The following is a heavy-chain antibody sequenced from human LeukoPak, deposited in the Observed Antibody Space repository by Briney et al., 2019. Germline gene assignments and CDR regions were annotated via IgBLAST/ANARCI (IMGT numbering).Heavy chain of an antibody. V-gene: IGHV1-69*01. CDR3: AREVEWIRDAFL. D-gene: IGHD5-12*01. CDR2: IIPIFGTA. CDR1: GGTFSSYA. J-gene: IGHJ4*02. Sequence: SVKVSCKASGGTFSSYAISWVRQAPGQGLEWMGGIIPIFGTANYAQKFQGRVTITADESTSTAYMELNSLRSEDTAVYYCAREVEWIRDAFLWGQGTLVTVSS.